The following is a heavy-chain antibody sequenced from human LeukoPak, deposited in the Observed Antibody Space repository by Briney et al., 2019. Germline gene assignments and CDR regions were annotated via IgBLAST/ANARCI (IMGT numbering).Heavy chain of an antibody. D-gene: IGHD2-15*01. CDR2: LYYTGDT. Sequence: SETLSLTCTVSGGSVSSGGYYWTWIRQPPGKGLEWIGYLYYTGDTNYNPSLKSRVTISVDTSKNQLSLKLSSVTAADTAVYYCVVGHNYFDYWGQGTLVTVSS. J-gene: IGHJ4*02. CDR1: GGSVSSGGYY. V-gene: IGHV4-61*08. CDR3: VVGHNYFDY.